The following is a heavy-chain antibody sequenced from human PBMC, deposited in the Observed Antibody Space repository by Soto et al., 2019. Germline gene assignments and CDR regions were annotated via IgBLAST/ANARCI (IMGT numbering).Heavy chain of an antibody. D-gene: IGHD3-3*01. CDR3: VKFGSHWPHAY. Sequence: SQTLSLTCGISGDSVSSSSAVWNWIRQSPSRGLEWLGRTYYRSKWFYESAVSVRSRIVINPDTSGNHFSLHLTSVTPEDTAVYYCVKFGSHWPHAYWGQGTVVTVSS. V-gene: IGHV6-1*01. CDR1: GDSVSSSSAV. J-gene: IGHJ1*01. CDR2: TYYRSKWFY.